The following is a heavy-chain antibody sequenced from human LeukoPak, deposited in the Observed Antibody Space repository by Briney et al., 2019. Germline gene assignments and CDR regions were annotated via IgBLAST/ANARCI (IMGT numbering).Heavy chain of an antibody. CDR3: ASPGGGPTKY. Sequence: SETLSLTCTVSGSSISSGGYYWGWIRQPPGKGLEWIGSIYYSGSTYYNPSLKSRVTISVDTSKGQFSLKLSSVTAADTAVYYCASPGGGPTKYWGQGTLVTVSS. CDR2: IYYSGST. D-gene: IGHD3-16*01. V-gene: IGHV4-39*01. CDR1: GSSISSGGYY. J-gene: IGHJ4*02.